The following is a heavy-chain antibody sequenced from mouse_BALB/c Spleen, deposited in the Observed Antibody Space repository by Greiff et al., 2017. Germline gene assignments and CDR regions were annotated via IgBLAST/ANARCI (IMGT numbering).Heavy chain of an antibody. CDR3: ARPTGAMDY. D-gene: IGHD4-1*01. J-gene: IGHJ4*01. CDR1: GFAFSSYD. V-gene: IGHV5-12-1*01. CDR2: ISSGGGST. Sequence: EVQLVESGGGLVKPGGSLKLSCAASGFAFSSYDMSWVRQTPEKRLEWVAYISSGGGSTYYPDTVKGRFTISRDNAKNTLYLQMSSLKSEDTAMYYCARPTGAMDYWGQGTSVTVSS.